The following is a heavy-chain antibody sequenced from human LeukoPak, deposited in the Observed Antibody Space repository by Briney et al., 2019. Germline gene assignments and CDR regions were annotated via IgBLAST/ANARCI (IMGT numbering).Heavy chain of an antibody. J-gene: IGHJ4*02. CDR3: ARDGRFGELFGY. Sequence: PSETLSLTCAVYGGSFSGYYWSWIRQPPGKGLEWIGEINHSGSTNYNPSLKSRVTISVDTSKNQFSLKLSSVTAADTAVYYCARDGRFGELFGYWGQGTLVTVSS. V-gene: IGHV4-34*01. CDR2: INHSGST. D-gene: IGHD3-10*01. CDR1: GGSFSGYY.